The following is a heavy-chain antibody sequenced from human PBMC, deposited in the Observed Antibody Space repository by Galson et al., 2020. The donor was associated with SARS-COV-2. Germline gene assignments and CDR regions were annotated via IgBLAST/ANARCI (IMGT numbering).Heavy chain of an antibody. J-gene: IGHJ5*01. CDR3: ARYAQEDWLSPRTNWFDS. CDR1: GFTFSRYT. CDR2: ISGSSSYI. D-gene: IGHD3-9*01. V-gene: IGHV3-21*01. Sequence: TVGSLRLSCVASGFTFSRYTVNWVRQTPGKGLQWVSSISGSSSYIYYADSLKGRFTISRDNSKNSLYLQMNSLRDEDTAVYYCARYAQEDWLSPRTNWFDSWGQGTLVIVSS.